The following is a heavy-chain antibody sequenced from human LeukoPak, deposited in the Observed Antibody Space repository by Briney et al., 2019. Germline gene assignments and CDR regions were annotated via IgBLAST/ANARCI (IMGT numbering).Heavy chain of an antibody. CDR3: ARVVAVAGTRWFDP. CDR2: IYTSGST. D-gene: IGHD6-19*01. Sequence: SETLSLTCTVSGGSSSSYYWSWIRQPAGKGLEWIGRIYTSGSTNYNPSLNSRVTMTVDTSKNHFSLKLSSVTAADTAVYYCARVVAVAGTRWFDPWGQGTLVTVSS. J-gene: IGHJ5*02. CDR1: GGSSSSYY. V-gene: IGHV4-4*07.